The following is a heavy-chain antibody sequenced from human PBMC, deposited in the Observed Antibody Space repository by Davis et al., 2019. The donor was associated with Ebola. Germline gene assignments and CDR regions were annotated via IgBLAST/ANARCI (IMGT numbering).Heavy chain of an antibody. V-gene: IGHV3-74*01. CDR1: GFTFSSYS. CDR2: INSDGSST. Sequence: GESLKISCAASGFTFSSYSMNWVRQAPGKGLVWVSRINSDGSSTSYADSVKGRFTISRDNAKNTLYLQMNSLRAEDTAVYYCARVTYYGSGSYYPFGYYYGMDVWGQGTTVTVSS. J-gene: IGHJ6*02. CDR3: ARVTYYGSGSYYPFGYYYGMDV. D-gene: IGHD3-10*01.